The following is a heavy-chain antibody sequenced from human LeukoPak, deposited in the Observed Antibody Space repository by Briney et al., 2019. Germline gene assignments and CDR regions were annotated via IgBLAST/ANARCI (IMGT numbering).Heavy chain of an antibody. CDR1: GYTFTGYH. CDR3: ARGLGRGNYDILTGPGINWFDP. CDR2: INPNSGGT. Sequence: AASVKVSCKASGYTFTGYHMHWVRQAPGQGLEWMGWINPNSGGTNYAQKFQGRVTMTRDTSISTAYMELSRLRSDDTAVYYCARGLGRGNYDILTGPGINWFDPWGQGTLVTVSS. V-gene: IGHV1-2*02. D-gene: IGHD3-9*01. J-gene: IGHJ5*02.